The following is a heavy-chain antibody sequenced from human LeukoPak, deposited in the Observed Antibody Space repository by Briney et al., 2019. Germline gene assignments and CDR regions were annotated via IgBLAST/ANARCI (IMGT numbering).Heavy chain of an antibody. J-gene: IGHJ4*02. D-gene: IGHD1-26*01. CDR3: TTEEGVWERAGVDY. V-gene: IGHV3-15*01. Sequence: GGSLRLSCAASGFTFSNAWMSWVRQAPGKGLEWVGRIKSKTDGGTTDYAAPVKGRFTISRDDSKNTLYLQMNSLKTEDTAVYYCTTEEGVWERAGVDYWGQGTLVTVSS. CDR1: GFTFSNAW. CDR2: IKSKTDGGTT.